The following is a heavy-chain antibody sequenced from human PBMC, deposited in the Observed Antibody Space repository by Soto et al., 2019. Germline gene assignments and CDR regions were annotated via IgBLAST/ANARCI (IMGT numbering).Heavy chain of an antibody. CDR2: IIPIFGTA. J-gene: IGHJ6*02. V-gene: IGHV1-69*06. CDR3: ARGYYYDSSGYYPHYYYGMDV. Sequence: VASVKVSCKASGGTFSSYAISWVRQAPGQGLEWMGGIIPIFGTANYAQKFQGRVTITADKSTSTAYMELSSLRSEDTAVYYCARGYYYDSSGYYPHYYYGMDVWGQGTTVTVSS. CDR1: GGTFSSYA. D-gene: IGHD3-22*01.